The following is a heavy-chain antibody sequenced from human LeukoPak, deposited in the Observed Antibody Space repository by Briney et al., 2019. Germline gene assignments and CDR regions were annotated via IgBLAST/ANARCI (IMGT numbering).Heavy chain of an antibody. V-gene: IGHV3-30*18. J-gene: IGHJ4*02. D-gene: IGHD2-15*01. CDR3: AKDRRGYCSGGRCSASGIWEY. Sequence: AGSLRLSCSASGFTFSTDGMHWVRQPPGKGLEWVAVATYVGSTKFYADSVKGRFTISRDNSKNTLYLQMNSLRAEDTAVYYCAKDRRGYCSGGRCSASGIWEYWGQGPVVTVS. CDR1: GFTFSTDG. CDR2: ATYVGSTK.